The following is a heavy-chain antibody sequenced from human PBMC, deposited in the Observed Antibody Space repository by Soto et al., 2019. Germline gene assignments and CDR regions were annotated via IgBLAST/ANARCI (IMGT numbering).Heavy chain of an antibody. V-gene: IGHV3-23*01. J-gene: IGHJ4*01. CDR2: ISGSGGST. CDR3: GRTTRVAAGRYYFDS. CDR1: GFTFSTYA. Sequence: GGSLRLSCAASGFTFSTYAMTWVRQAPGKGLEWVSTISGSGGSTYYADSVKGRFAISRDSSKNTVYLQMNSLRVDDTAVYYCGRTTRVAAGRYYFDSWGHGTLVTVSS. D-gene: IGHD6-13*01.